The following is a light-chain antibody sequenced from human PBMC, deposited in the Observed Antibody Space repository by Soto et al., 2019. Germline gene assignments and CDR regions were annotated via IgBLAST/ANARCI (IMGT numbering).Light chain of an antibody. V-gene: IGKV1-39*01. Sequence: DIQLTQSPSSLSASVGDRVTITCLASHSISTYLNWYQQKPGKAPSLLIYTTSSLQSGVPSRFSGSGSGTDLTLTIGGLQPADFAIYYCQQSYSSPYTFGLGTKVQIK. CDR1: HSISTY. CDR3: QQSYSSPYT. CDR2: TTS. J-gene: IGKJ2*01.